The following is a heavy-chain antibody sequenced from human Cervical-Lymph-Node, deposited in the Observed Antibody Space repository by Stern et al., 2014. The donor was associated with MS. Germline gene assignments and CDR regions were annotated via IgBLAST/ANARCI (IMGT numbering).Heavy chain of an antibody. V-gene: IGHV5-51*03. J-gene: IGHJ4*02. CDR3: ARSPATPSGYDRFDH. CDR1: GYLFDDYW. Sequence: EVQLVQSGAEVKKPGESLKISCEASGYLFDDYWIGWVRQMSGRGLELVAIIFPRDSNTRYSPSVQGQVTISADKSIRTAHLQGPSLKASDPAIYYCARSPATPSGYDRFDHWGQGALVTVSS. CDR2: IFPRDSNT. D-gene: IGHD5-12*01.